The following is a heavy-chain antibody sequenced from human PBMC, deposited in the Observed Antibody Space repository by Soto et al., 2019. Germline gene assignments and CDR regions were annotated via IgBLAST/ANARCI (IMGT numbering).Heavy chain of an antibody. CDR1: GFTFSSYW. V-gene: IGHV3-74*01. D-gene: IGHD2-21*01. J-gene: IGHJ4*02. CDR2: IKTDGSST. Sequence: EVQLVESGGALVQPGGSLRLSCAASGFTFSSYWMHWVRQAPGEGLVWVSRIKTDGSSTSYADSVKGRFTISRDNAKNTIYRQMNSLRAEDTAVYYCARVVVGHYEFDYLGQGTLVTVSS. CDR3: ARVVVGHYEFDY.